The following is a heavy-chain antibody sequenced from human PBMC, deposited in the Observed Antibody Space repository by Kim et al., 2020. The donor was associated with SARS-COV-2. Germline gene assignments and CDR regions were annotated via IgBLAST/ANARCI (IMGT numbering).Heavy chain of an antibody. V-gene: IGHV5-10-1*01. D-gene: IGHD5-18*01. CDR2: IDPSDSYT. J-gene: IGHJ5*02. CDR1: GYSFTSYW. CDR3: ARRSVASGYSYGRNGFDP. Sequence: GESLNISCKGSGYSFTSYWISWVRQMPGKGLEWMGRIDPSDSYTNYSPSFQGHVTISADKSISTAYLQWSSLKASDTAMYYCARRSVASGYSYGRNGFDPWGQGTLVTVSS.